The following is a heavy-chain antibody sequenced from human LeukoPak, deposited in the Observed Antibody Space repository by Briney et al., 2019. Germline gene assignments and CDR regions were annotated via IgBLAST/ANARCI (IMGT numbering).Heavy chain of an antibody. CDR3: AREGAVFSGGSYYGLGAFDI. D-gene: IGHD2-15*01. J-gene: IGHJ3*02. CDR1: GFTFSDYY. Sequence: GGSLRLSCAASGFTFSDYYMSWIRQAPGKGLEWVSYIRSSGSTIYYADSVKGRFTISRDNAKNSLYLQLNSLRAEDTAVYYCAREGAVFSGGSYYGLGAFDIWGQGTMVTVSS. V-gene: IGHV3-11*01. CDR2: IRSSGSTI.